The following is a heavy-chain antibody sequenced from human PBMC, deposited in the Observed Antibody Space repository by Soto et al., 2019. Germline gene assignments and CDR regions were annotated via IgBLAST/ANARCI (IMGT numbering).Heavy chain of an antibody. D-gene: IGHD1-26*01. CDR2: LFPGDSDT. CDR1: GYSFSNYW. V-gene: IGHV5-51*01. J-gene: IGHJ4*02. CDR3: ARLPNLYSPYFDF. Sequence: GESLKISCQTSGYSFSNYWIGWVRQMPGKGLEWMGILFPGDSDTKYSPSFQGHVTISVDKSITTAYLLFTSLKASVTAIYFCARLPNLYSPYFDFWGQGTLVTVSS.